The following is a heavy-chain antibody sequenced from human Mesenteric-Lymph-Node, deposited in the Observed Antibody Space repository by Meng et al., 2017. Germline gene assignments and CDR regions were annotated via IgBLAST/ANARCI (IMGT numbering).Heavy chain of an antibody. Sequence: GGSLRLSCAASGFTFSSYAMHWVRQAPGKGLEWVAVISYDGSNKYYADSVKGRFTISRDNSKNTLYLQMNSLRADDTAVYYCVREQYESRVHWGQGTLVTVSS. J-gene: IGHJ4*02. V-gene: IGHV3-30*07. CDR3: VREQYESRVH. CDR2: ISYDGSNK. D-gene: IGHD3-22*01. CDR1: GFTFSSYA.